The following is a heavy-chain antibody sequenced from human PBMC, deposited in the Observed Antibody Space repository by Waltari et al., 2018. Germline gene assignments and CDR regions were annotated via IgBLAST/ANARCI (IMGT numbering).Heavy chain of an antibody. V-gene: IGHV3-30*18. CDR3: AEDLYCTSTSCQDF. Sequence: QVQLVESGGGVVQPGRSLRLSCAASGFTFSNYGMQWVRQAPGKGVEWVALISYDGSDKYYADSVKGRVTISRDNSRNTLYLQMNSLRAEDTAVYYCAEDLYCTSTSCQDFWGQGTLVTVSS. CDR1: GFTFSNYG. CDR2: ISYDGSDK. D-gene: IGHD2-2*01. J-gene: IGHJ4*02.